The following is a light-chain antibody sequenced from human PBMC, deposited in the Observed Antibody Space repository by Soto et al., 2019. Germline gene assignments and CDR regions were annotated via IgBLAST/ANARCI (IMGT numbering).Light chain of an antibody. Sequence: ESVLTQSPGTRSLSPGDRATLSCRASQSVSGSYLAWYQQKPGQAPRLLIYGASSRATGIPDRFSGSGSGTDFTLTINRLEPEDFAVYYCLQYGSSPPAYTFGQGTKLEIK. CDR2: GAS. J-gene: IGKJ2*01. CDR1: QSVSGSY. V-gene: IGKV3-20*01. CDR3: LQYGSSPPAYT.